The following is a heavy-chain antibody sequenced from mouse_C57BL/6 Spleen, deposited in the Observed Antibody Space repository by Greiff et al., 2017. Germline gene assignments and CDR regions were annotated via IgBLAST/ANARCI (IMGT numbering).Heavy chain of an antibody. D-gene: IGHD4-1*01. CDR1: GYTFPSYW. V-gene: IGHV1-50*01. J-gene: IGHJ2*01. CDR2: IDPSDSYT. CDR3: ARRTGTGY. Sequence: QVQLQQPGAELVKPGASVKLSCKASGYTFPSYWMQWVKQRPGQGLEWIGEIDPSDSYTNYNQKFKGKATLTVDTSSSTAYMQLSSLTSEDSAVYYCARRTGTGYWGQGTTLTVSS.